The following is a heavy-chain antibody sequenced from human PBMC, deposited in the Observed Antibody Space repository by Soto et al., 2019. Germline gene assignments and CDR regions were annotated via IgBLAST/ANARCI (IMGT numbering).Heavy chain of an antibody. J-gene: IGHJ6*02. CDR1: GFTFSSYG. Sequence: HPGGSLRLSCAASGFTFSSYGMHWVRQAPGKGLEWVAVIWYDGSNKYYADSVKGRFTISRDNSKNTLYLQMNSLRAEDTAVYYCARDDDYSSSSYFYYYYYYGMDVWGQGTTVTVSS. D-gene: IGHD6-6*01. CDR3: ARDDDYSSSSYFYYYYYYGMDV. V-gene: IGHV3-33*01. CDR2: IWYDGSNK.